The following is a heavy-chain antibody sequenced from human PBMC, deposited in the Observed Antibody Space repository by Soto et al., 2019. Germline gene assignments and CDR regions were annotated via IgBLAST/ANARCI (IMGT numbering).Heavy chain of an antibody. CDR1: GGSVSSSSYY. CDR3: AGRRAGDYYFDY. V-gene: IGHV4-39*01. CDR2: IYYTGST. J-gene: IGHJ4*02. D-gene: IGHD1-26*01. Sequence: SETLSLTCSVSGGSVSSSSYYWGWVRQPPGKGLERIGTIYYTGSTSYSPSLKSRVTISVDTSKTQFSLNLNSVTAADTAVYYCAGRRAGDYYFDYWGPGTLDTVST.